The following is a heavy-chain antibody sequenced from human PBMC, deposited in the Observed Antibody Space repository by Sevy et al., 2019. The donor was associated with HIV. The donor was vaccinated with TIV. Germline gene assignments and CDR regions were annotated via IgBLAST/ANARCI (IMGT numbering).Heavy chain of an antibody. CDR1: GGSISSGSYY. Sequence: SETLSLTCTVSGGSISSGSYYWSWIRQPAGKGLEWIGRIYTSGSTNYNPSLKSRVTISVDTSKNQFSLKLSSVTAADTAVYYCASNMVRGVIIWGQGTLVTVSS. D-gene: IGHD3-10*01. V-gene: IGHV4-61*02. J-gene: IGHJ4*02. CDR2: IYTSGST. CDR3: ASNMVRGVII.